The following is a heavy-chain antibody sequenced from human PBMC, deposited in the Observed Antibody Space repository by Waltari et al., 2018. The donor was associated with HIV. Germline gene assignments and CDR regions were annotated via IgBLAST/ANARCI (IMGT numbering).Heavy chain of an antibody. V-gene: IGHV4-59*01. J-gene: IGHJ4*02. CDR2: FFYSGST. CDR3: ARYGAGTSRALDY. D-gene: IGHD1-7*01. CDR1: NDSIPNYY. Sequence: QVQLRESGPGLVKPSETLSLTCTVSNDSIPNYYWSWIRPPPGKGLEWIGYFFYSGSTNYNPSLKSRLSISIDTSKNQFSLNLTSVTAADTALYYCARYGAGTSRALDYWGQGILVTVSS.